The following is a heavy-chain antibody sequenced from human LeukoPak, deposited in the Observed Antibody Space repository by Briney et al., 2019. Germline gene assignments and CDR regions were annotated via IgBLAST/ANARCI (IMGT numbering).Heavy chain of an antibody. CDR3: ARADPRVATGVRVDY. Sequence: ASVKVSCKASGYTFTGYYMLWVRQAPGQGLEWMGWINPNSGGTNYAQKFQGRVTMTRDTSISTAYMELSRLRSDDTAVYYCARADPRVATGVRVDYWGQGTLVTVSS. J-gene: IGHJ4*02. D-gene: IGHD5-12*01. CDR1: GYTFTGYY. V-gene: IGHV1-2*02. CDR2: INPNSGGT.